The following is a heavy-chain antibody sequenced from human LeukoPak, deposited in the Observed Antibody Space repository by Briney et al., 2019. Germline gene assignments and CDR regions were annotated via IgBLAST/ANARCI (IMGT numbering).Heavy chain of an antibody. V-gene: IGHV3-33*01. D-gene: IGHD3-10*01. J-gene: IGHJ4*02. CDR3: ARDGSGNFDY. CDR1: GFNFSNYG. CDR2: TYYDGSNQ. Sequence: GGSLRLSCAASGFNFSNYGMHWVRQAPGKGLEWVAITYYDGSNQYYADSVKGRFTISRHNSKTILYLQMNSLRAEDTAVYYCARDGSGNFDYWGQGILVTVSS.